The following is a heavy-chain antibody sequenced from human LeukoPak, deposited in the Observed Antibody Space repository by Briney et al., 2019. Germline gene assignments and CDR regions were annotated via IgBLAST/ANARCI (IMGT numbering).Heavy chain of an antibody. CDR2: INPNTGDT. CDR1: GYSFTSSY. Sequence: ASVKVSCKASGYSFTSSYMHWVRQAPGQGLEWMGWINPNTGDTNYSQRFQGRVTMTRDTSIGTAYMKLRRLRSDDTAVYYCARGVWAKGMDVWGQGTTVTVSS. D-gene: IGHD5/OR15-5a*01. V-gene: IGHV1-2*02. J-gene: IGHJ6*02. CDR3: ARGVWAKGMDV.